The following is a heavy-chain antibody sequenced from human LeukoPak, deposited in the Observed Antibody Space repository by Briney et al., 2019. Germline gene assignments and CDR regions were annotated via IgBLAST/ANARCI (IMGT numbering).Heavy chain of an antibody. V-gene: IGHV3-23*01. CDR3: AKGNGYSYGRYYFDY. CDR1: GFTFSSYA. CDR2: ISGSGGST. D-gene: IGHD5-18*01. J-gene: IGHJ4*02. Sequence: GGSLRLSCAASGFTFSSYAMSWVRQAPGKGLEWVSTISGSGGSTYYADSVKGRFTVSRDNSKNTLYLQVNSLRAEDTAVYYCAKGNGYSYGRYYFDYWGQGTLVTVSS.